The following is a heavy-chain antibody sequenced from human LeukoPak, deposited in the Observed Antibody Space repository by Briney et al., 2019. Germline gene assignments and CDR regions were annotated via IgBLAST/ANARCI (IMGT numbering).Heavy chain of an antibody. CDR3: ARRYVTSWFDP. CDR2: IYTSGST. J-gene: IGHJ5*02. Sequence: SETLSLTCTVSGGSISSYYWSWIRQPPGKGLEWIGYIYTSGSTNYNPSLKSRVTISVDTSKNQFSLKPSSVTAADTAVYYCARRYVTSWFDPWGQGTLVTVSS. CDR1: GGSISSYY. D-gene: IGHD1-14*01. V-gene: IGHV4-4*09.